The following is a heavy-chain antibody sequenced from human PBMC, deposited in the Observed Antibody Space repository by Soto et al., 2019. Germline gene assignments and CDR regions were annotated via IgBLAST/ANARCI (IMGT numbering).Heavy chain of an antibody. D-gene: IGHD5-12*01. Sequence: PGGSLRLSCAASGFTFSSYGMHWVRQAPGKGLEWVAVIWYDGSNKYYADSVKGRFTISRDNSKNTLYLQMNSLRAEDTAVYYCETAGGQYSGYDSNRFDPWGQGTLVTVS. J-gene: IGHJ5*02. CDR1: GFTFSSYG. CDR3: ETAGGQYSGYDSNRFDP. CDR2: IWYDGSNK. V-gene: IGHV3-33*01.